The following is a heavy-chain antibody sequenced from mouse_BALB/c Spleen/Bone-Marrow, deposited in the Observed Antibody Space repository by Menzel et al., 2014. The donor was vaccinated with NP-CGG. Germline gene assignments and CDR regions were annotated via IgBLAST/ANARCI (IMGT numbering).Heavy chain of an antibody. V-gene: IGHV5-9-2*01. CDR1: GFTFXSYG. J-gene: IGHJ4*01. CDR2: ISGGGSYT. D-gene: IGHD2-1*01. Sequence: EVQLVESGGGLVKPGGSLKLSCAASGFTFXSYGMSWARQTPEKRLEWVATISGGGSYTYYPDSVKGRFTISRDNAKNNLYLQMSSLRSEDTALYYCARQNGNYGYYYAMDYWGQGTSVTVSS. CDR3: ARQNGNYGYYYAMDY.